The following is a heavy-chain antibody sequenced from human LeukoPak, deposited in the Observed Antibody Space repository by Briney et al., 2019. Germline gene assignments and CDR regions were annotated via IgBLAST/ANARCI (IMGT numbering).Heavy chain of an antibody. CDR2: IIPIFGTA. CDR1: GGTFSSYA. CDR3: ARDSSSVVDYYYDSSGDRNYFDY. D-gene: IGHD3-22*01. J-gene: IGHJ4*02. V-gene: IGHV1-69*05. Sequence: SVKVSCTASGGTFSSYAISWVRQAPGQGLEWMGGIIPIFGTANYAQKCQGRVTITTDESTSTAYMELSSLRSEDTAVYYCARDSSSVVDYYYDSSGDRNYFDYWGQGTLVTVSS.